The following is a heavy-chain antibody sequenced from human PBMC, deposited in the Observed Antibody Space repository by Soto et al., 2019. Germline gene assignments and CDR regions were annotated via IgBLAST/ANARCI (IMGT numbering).Heavy chain of an antibody. V-gene: IGHV4-34*01. CDR1: GGSFGGYY. CDR3: ARVRRAIVVVPAATTQPYYYYYYMDV. CDR2: INHSGST. D-gene: IGHD2-2*01. Sequence: SETLSLTCAVYGGSFGGYYWSWIRQPPGKGLEWIGEINHSGSTNYNPSLKSRVTISVDTSKNQFSLKLSSVTAADTAVYYCARVRRAIVVVPAATTQPYYYYYYMDVWGKGTTVT. J-gene: IGHJ6*03.